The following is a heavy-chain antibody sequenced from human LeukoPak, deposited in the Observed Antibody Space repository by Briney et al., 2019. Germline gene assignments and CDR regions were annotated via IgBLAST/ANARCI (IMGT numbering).Heavy chain of an antibody. CDR1: GYTFTSYG. J-gene: IGHJ4*02. V-gene: IGHV1-18*04. CDR2: ISAYNGNT. D-gene: IGHD2-2*03. CDR3: ARLRLDIVVVPAAEYYFDY. Sequence: ASVKVSCKASGYTFTSYGISWVRQAPGQGLEWMGWISAYNGNTNYAQKLQGRVTMTTDTSTSTAYMELRSLRSDDTAVYYCARLRLDIVVVPAAEYYFDYWAREPWSPSPQ.